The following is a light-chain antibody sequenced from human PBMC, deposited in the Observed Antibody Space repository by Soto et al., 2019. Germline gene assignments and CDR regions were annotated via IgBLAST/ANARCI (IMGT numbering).Light chain of an antibody. Sequence: SVLTQPASVSGSPGQSITISCTGTSSDVGVYNYVSWYQQHPGKAPKLMIIDVSNRPSGVSNRFSGSKSGNTASLTISGLQAEDEADYYCSSYTSSDTYVFGTGTKVTVL. J-gene: IGLJ1*01. CDR3: SSYTSSDTYV. CDR1: SSDVGVYNY. V-gene: IGLV2-14*01. CDR2: DVS.